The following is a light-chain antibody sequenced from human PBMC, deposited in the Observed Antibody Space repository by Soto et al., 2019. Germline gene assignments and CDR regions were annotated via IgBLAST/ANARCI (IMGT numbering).Light chain of an antibody. J-gene: IGKJ1*01. CDR1: QSVRDSH. Sequence: EIVLTQSPGTLSLSPGERATLSFRASQSVRDSHLAWYQQKPGQAPSLLIYETSSRATGIPDRFRGSGSGTEFALTITRVEPEDVAMYFCQQYGSSTGRFGQGTKVEI. CDR2: ETS. CDR3: QQYGSSTGR. V-gene: IGKV3-20*01.